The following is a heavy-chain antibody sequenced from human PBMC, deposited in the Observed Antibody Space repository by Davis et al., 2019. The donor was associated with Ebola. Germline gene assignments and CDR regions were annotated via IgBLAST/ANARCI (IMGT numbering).Heavy chain of an antibody. Sequence: GGSLRLSCAASGLTFSGSAMHWVRQASGKGLEWVGRIRSNANSYAPAYAASVKGRLTIPREDSKNTAYLQMNSLKTEDTDLYYCTRDLKQPRPSYYYGMDVWGQGTTVTVSS. V-gene: IGHV3-73*01. CDR2: IRSNANSYAP. CDR1: GLTFSGSA. CDR3: TRDLKQPRPSYYYGMDV. D-gene: IGHD6-6*01. J-gene: IGHJ6*02.